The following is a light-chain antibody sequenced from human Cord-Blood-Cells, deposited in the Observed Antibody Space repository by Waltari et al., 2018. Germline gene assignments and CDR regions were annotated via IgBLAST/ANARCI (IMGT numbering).Light chain of an antibody. CDR3: AAWDDSLNGWV. CDR1: SSHTGTHA. V-gene: IGLV1-36*01. CDR2: YDD. J-gene: IGLJ3*02. Sequence: QSVLTQPPSVSEAPRQRVSISCSGSSSHTGTHAVNWYQQLPGKAPKLLIYYDDLLPSGVSDRFSGSKSGTSASLAISGLQSEDEADYYCAAWDDSLNGWVFGGGTKLTVL.